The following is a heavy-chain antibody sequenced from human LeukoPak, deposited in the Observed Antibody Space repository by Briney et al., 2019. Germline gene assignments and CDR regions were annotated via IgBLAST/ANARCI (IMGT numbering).Heavy chain of an antibody. CDR1: GYTFTSYG. D-gene: IGHD6-6*01. J-gene: IGHJ6*03. V-gene: IGHV1-2*02. Sequence: ASVKVSCKASGYTFTSYGISWVRQAPGQGLEWMGWINPNSGGTNYAQKFQGRVTMTRDTSISTAYMELSRLRSDDTAVYYCAREGGIAARRGYYYYMDVWGKRTTVTVSS. CDR3: AREGGIAARRGYYYYMDV. CDR2: INPNSGGT.